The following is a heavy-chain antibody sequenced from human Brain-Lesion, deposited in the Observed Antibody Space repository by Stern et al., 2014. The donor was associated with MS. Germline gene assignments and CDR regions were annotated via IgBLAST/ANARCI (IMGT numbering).Heavy chain of an antibody. CDR1: GFTFGSCA. Sequence: VQLVESGGGVVQPGRPLRLSCVASGFTFGSCAMPWVRQAPGTGLEWVAGVSSDGSNKYYADSVKGRFTISRDNSQNTLYMQMSSLRPEDTAVYYCAKDRQYLTYFFDHWGQGSLVTVSS. D-gene: IGHD2/OR15-2a*01. CDR3: AKDRQYLTYFFDH. CDR2: VSSDGSNK. J-gene: IGHJ5*02. V-gene: IGHV3-30*18.